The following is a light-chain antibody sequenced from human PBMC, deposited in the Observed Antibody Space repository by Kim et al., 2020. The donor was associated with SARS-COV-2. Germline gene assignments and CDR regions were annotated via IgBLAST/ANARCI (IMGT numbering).Light chain of an antibody. CDR1: NIGSKS. Sequence: APGKTARITCGGSNIGSKSVHWYQQKPGQAPVLVMFYDSDRPSGIPERFSGSNSGNTATLTISRVEAGDEADFYCQVWDSDSEHVVFGGGTKLTVL. J-gene: IGLJ2*01. CDR3: QVWDSDSEHVV. V-gene: IGLV3-21*04. CDR2: YDS.